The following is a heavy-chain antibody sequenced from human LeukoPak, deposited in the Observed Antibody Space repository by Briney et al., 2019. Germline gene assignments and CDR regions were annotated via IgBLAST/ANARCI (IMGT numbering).Heavy chain of an antibody. V-gene: IGHV3-7*01. D-gene: IGHD2-15*01. CDR3: AREISGGGYFDY. J-gene: IGHJ4*02. CDR1: GFTFSSYW. CDR2: IKLDGSEK. Sequence: GGSLSLSCAASGFTFSSYWMSWVRQAPGKGLEWVANIKLDGSEKYYVDSVKGRFTISRDNAKNSQYLQMNSLRAEDTAVYYCAREISGGGYFDYWGQGTLVTVSS.